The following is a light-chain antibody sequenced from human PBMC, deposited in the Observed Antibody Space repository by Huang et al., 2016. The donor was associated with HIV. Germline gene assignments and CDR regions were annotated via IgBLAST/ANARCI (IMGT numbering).Light chain of an antibody. Sequence: ETVMTQSPATMSVFPGERAPLSCRASQSINNKLAWYQQKPGQAPRLLIYGASTRATGIPARFSGSGSVTEFNLTISSPQTEDFAVYYCQQYKDWPPWTFGQGTKVEIK. CDR1: QSINNK. J-gene: IGKJ1*01. CDR3: QQYKDWPPWT. V-gene: IGKV3-15*01. CDR2: GAS.